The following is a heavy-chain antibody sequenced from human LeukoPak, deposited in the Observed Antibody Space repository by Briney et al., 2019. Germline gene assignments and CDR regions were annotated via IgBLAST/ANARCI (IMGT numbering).Heavy chain of an antibody. Sequence: PGRSLRLSCAASGFTFSSYGMHWVRQAPGKGLEWVAFIRYDGSNKYYADSVKGRFTISRDNSKNTLYLQMNSLRAEDTAVYYCAKDSGFIAVAATGDIDYWGQGTLVTVSS. CDR1: GFTFSSYG. V-gene: IGHV3-30*02. CDR2: IRYDGSNK. CDR3: AKDSGFIAVAATGDIDY. J-gene: IGHJ4*02. D-gene: IGHD6-19*01.